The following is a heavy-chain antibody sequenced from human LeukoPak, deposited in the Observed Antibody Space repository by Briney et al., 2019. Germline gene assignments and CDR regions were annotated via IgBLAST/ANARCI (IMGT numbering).Heavy chain of an antibody. CDR2: ISGSGGST. V-gene: IGHV3-23*01. Sequence: GGSLRLSCAASGFTFSSYAMSWVRQAPGKGLEWVSAISGSGGSTYYADSVKGRFTISRDNSKSTLYLQMNSLRAEDTAVYYCAKDPYYYDSSGYYHWGQGTLVTVSS. D-gene: IGHD3-22*01. J-gene: IGHJ5*02. CDR3: AKDPYYYDSSGYYH. CDR1: GFTFSSYA.